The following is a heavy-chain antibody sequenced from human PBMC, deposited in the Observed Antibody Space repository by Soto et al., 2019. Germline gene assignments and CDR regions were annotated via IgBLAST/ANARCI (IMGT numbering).Heavy chain of an antibody. D-gene: IGHD1-7*01. V-gene: IGHV3-23*01. CDR2: ISGSGGST. J-gene: IGHJ6*02. CDR1: GFTFGSYA. CDR3: AKDLARSPSNNWNYDLFSRYYYYYYGMDV. Sequence: GGSLRLSCAASGFTFGSYAVSWVRQAPGKGLEWVSAISGSGGSTYYADSVKGRFTISRDNSKNTLYLQMNSLRAEDTAVYYCAKDLARSPSNNWNYDLFSRYYYYYYGMDVWGQGTTVTVSS.